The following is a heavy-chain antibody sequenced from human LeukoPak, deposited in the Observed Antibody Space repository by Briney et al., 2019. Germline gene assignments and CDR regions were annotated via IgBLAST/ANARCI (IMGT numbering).Heavy chain of an antibody. CDR2: ISGSGGHT. J-gene: IGHJ6*02. D-gene: IGHD3-9*01. CDR1: GFTFPNYV. Sequence: PGGSLRLSFAASGFTFPNYVMSWVRQAPGKGLEWLSAISGSGGHTYYADSVKGRFTISRDNSKNTLYLQMNSLRAEDTAVYYCAKTEPDWLPLHHYYGMDVWGQGTTVTVSS. CDR3: AKTEPDWLPLHHYYGMDV. V-gene: IGHV3-23*01.